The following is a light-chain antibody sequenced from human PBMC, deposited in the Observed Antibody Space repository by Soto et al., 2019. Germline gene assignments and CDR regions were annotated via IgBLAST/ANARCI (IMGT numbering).Light chain of an antibody. V-gene: IGKV3-20*01. CDR2: GAS. J-gene: IGKJ3*01. Sequence: IVLTQSPDTLSLSPGERATLSCRASQSVSVTSLAWYQQKPGQAPRLLIYGASSSATGIPDRFSAWGSGPDFTLTIRSLEHEDFAVYYCQQYGTSPFTFGPGTKVDFK. CDR3: QQYGTSPFT. CDR1: QSVSVTS.